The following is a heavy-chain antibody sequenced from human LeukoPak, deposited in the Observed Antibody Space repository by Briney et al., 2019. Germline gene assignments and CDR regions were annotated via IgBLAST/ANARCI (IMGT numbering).Heavy chain of an antibody. J-gene: IGHJ4*02. Sequence: GGSLRLSCAASGVTLSSYAMSWARQAPGKGLEWVSGISSSGSGGNTYYADSVKGRFAISRDNSKSTLYLQMNSLRAEDTAVYYCAKDSGWPYDYWGRGTLVTVSS. D-gene: IGHD6-19*01. CDR3: AKDSGWPYDY. CDR2: ISSSGSGGNT. V-gene: IGHV3-23*01. CDR1: GVTLSSYA.